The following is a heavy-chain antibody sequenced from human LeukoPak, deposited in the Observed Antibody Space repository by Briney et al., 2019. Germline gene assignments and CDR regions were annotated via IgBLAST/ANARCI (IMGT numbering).Heavy chain of an antibody. CDR2: IKQDGSEK. CDR3: ARDRVKGAAAGSNY. D-gene: IGHD6-13*01. V-gene: IGHV3-7*03. CDR1: GFNFGDYG. J-gene: IGHJ4*02. Sequence: GGSLRLSCTASGFNFGDYGIHWVRQAPGKGLEWVANIKQDGSEKYYVDSVKGRFTISRDNAKNSLYLQMNSLRAEDTAVYYCARDRVKGAAAGSNYWGQGTLVTVSS.